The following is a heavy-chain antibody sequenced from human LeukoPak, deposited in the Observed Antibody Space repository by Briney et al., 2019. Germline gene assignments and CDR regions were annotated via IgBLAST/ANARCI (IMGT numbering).Heavy chain of an antibody. D-gene: IGHD6-13*01. V-gene: IGHV3-30*02. CDR3: AKTGSSSWGYFDY. J-gene: IGHJ4*02. Sequence: GGPLRLSCAASGFTFSTYGMHWVRQAPGKGLEWVAFIRNDGTIKYYADSVKGRFTISRDNSKNTLYLQMNSLRAEDTAVYYCAKTGSSSWGYFDYWGQGTLVTVSS. CDR1: GFTFSTYG. CDR2: IRNDGTIK.